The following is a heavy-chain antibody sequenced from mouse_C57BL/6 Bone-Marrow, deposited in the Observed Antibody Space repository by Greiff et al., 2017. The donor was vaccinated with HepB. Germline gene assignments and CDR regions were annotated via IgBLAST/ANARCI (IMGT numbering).Heavy chain of an antibody. J-gene: IGHJ3*01. CDR2: IYPGSGST. D-gene: IGHD1-1*01. CDR1: GYTFTSYW. V-gene: IGHV1-55*01. CDR3: ARDYGSSSPWFAY. Sequence: QVQLQHPGAELVKPGASVKMSCKASGYTFTSYWITWVKQRPGQGLEWIGDIYPGSGSTNYNEKFKSKATLTVDTSSSTAYMQLSSLTSEDSAVYYCARDYGSSSPWFAYWGQGTLVTVSA.